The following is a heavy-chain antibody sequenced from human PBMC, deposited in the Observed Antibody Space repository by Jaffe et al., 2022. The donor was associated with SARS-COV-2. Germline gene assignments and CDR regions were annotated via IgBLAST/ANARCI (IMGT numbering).Heavy chain of an antibody. CDR2: IDWKDDK. CDR3: GKTLVVNALSYSSYYAVDV. Sequence: QVTLRESGPALVKPTQTLTLTCTFSGFSLTSRLVSVSWVRQAPGKALEWLALIDWKDDKFYNASLKTRLTISKDASKSQVVLTMTNMAPVDTATYFCGKTLVVNALSYSSYYAVDVWGQGTTVTVSS. CDR1: GFSLTSRLVS. D-gene: IGHD2-21*01. J-gene: IGHJ6*02. V-gene: IGHV2-70*13.